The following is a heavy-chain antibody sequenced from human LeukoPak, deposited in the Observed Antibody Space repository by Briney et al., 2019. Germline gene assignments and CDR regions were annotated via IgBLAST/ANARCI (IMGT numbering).Heavy chain of an antibody. CDR2: ISYDGSNK. CDR1: GFTFSSCG. CDR3: AKALTSGWYLDAFNI. Sequence: GGSLRLSCAASGFTFSSCGMHWVRQAPGKGLEWVAVISYDGSNKYYADSVKGRFTISRDNSKNTLFLEMNSLRAEDTAVYYCAKALTSGWYLDAFNIWGQGTMVAVSS. V-gene: IGHV3-30*18. D-gene: IGHD6-19*01. J-gene: IGHJ3*02.